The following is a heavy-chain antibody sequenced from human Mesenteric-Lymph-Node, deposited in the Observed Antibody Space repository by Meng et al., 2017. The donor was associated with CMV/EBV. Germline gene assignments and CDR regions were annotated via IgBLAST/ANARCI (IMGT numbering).Heavy chain of an antibody. Sequence: GESLKISCVVSGFTFSSYAMHWVRQAPGKGLEWVAVISYDGSNKYYADSVKGRFTISRDNSKNTLYLQMNSLRAEDTAVYYCARDIMVRGVTITPDYWGQGTLVTVSS. CDR1: GFTFSSYA. CDR3: ARDIMVRGVTITPDY. D-gene: IGHD3-10*01. CDR2: ISYDGSNK. J-gene: IGHJ4*02. V-gene: IGHV3-30*04.